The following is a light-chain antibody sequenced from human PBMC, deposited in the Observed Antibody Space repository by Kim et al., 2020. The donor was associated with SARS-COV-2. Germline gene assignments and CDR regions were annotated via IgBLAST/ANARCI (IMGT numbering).Light chain of an antibody. V-gene: IGKV3-20*01. CDR1: QSINSKY. Sequence: EIVLTQSPGTLSLSPGERATLSCRASQSINSKYLAWYQKKPGQAPRLLIYGASSRATGIPDRFSGSGSGTDFTLTISRLEPEDFAVYYCQQYDNSPGYTFGQGTKLEI. J-gene: IGKJ2*01. CDR2: GAS. CDR3: QQYDNSPGYT.